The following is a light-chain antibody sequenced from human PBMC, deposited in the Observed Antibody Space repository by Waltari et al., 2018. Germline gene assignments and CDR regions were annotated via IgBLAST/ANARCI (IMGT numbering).Light chain of an antibody. CDR3: AAWDDSLSGRV. J-gene: IGLJ3*02. V-gene: IGLV1-47*01. CDR1: RSHLGSNY. Sequence: HSVFTQPPSAPGTPGQRDTISCSGSRSHLGSNYVLWYQPLPGTAPKLLICRTNQRPSGVPDRFSGSKSGTSASLAISGLRSEDEADYYCAAWDDSLSGRVFGGGTKVTVL. CDR2: RTN.